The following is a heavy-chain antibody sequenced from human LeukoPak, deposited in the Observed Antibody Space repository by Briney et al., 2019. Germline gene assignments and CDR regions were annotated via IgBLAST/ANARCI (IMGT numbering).Heavy chain of an antibody. J-gene: IGHJ6*04. CDR3: MLDVDV. V-gene: IGHV3-53*01. Sequence: GESLRLSCVVSGFRVSSNYMTWVRQAPGKGLEWVSLIYNGGGTYYADSVKGRFTISRDNSKNTVYLQMKSLRAEDTAMYYCMLDVDVWGKGTTVTVSS. D-gene: IGHD3-10*02. CDR1: GFRVSSNY. CDR2: IYNGGGT.